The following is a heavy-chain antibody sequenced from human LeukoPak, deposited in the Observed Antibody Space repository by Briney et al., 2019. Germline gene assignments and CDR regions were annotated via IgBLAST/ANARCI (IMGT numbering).Heavy chain of an antibody. D-gene: IGHD3-22*01. V-gene: IGHV3-7*03. Sequence: GGSLRLSCAASGFTFSSYWMSWVRQAPGKGLEWVANIKQDGSEKYYVDSVKGRFTISRDNAKNSLYLQMNSLRAEDTALYYCAKDTGKYYYDSSGYNDYWGQGTLVTVSS. CDR2: IKQDGSEK. J-gene: IGHJ4*02. CDR3: AKDTGKYYYDSSGYNDY. CDR1: GFTFSSYW.